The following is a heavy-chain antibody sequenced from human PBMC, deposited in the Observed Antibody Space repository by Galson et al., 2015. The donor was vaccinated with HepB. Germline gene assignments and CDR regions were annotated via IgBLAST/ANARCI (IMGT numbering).Heavy chain of an antibody. D-gene: IGHD1-26*01. V-gene: IGHV3-49*03. CDR1: GFTFGDYA. J-gene: IGHJ5*02. CDR3: TRDLPEGSYTGRWFDP. CDR2: IRSKAYGGTT. Sequence: SLRLSCAASGFTFGDYAMSWFRQAPGKGLEWVGFIRSKAYGGTTEYAASVKGRFTISRDDSKSIAYLQMSSLKTEDTAVYYCTRDLPEGSYTGRWFDPWGQGTLVTVSS.